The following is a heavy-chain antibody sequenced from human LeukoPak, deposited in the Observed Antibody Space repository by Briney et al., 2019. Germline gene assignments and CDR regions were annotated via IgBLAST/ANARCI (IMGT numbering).Heavy chain of an antibody. V-gene: IGHV1-69*13. D-gene: IGHD3-16*01. Sequence: ASVKVSCKASGYTFTSYAISWVRQAPGQGLEWMGGIIPIFGTANYAQKFQGRVTITADESTSTAYMELSSLRSEDTAVYYCARDKLNDGWFDPWGQGTLVTVSS. J-gene: IGHJ5*02. CDR2: IIPIFGTA. CDR3: ARDKLNDGWFDP. CDR1: GYTFTSYA.